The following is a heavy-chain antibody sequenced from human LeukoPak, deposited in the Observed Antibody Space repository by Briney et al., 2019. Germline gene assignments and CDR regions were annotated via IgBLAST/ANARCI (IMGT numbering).Heavy chain of an antibody. Sequence: SETLSLTCTVSGDSITSHYWSWIRQPPGKGLEWIGFINNRGTTSYNPSLTSRVTISRDMSKNQFALKLSSVSAADTAVYYCARYRDGDRDISLDIWGQGTLVTVSS. V-gene: IGHV4-59*08. D-gene: IGHD4-17*01. CDR1: GDSITSHY. CDR2: INNRGTT. CDR3: ARYRDGDRDISLDI. J-gene: IGHJ4*02.